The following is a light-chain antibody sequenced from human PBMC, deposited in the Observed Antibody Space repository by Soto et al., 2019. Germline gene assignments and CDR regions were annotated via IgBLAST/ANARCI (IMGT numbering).Light chain of an antibody. CDR1: QSGSSRF. V-gene: IGKV3-20*01. CDR2: GAS. Sequence: EIVLTQSPDTLSLSPGERVTLSCRASQSGSSRFLAWYQQKPGQAPRLLIYGASTRATGIPDRFSGSGSGTDFTLPITRLEPEDFALYYCQQFDDSHFTFGHGTQVDI. CDR3: QQFDDSHFT. J-gene: IGKJ3*01.